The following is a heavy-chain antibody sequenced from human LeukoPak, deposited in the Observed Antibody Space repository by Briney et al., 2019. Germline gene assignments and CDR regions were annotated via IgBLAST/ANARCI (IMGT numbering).Heavy chain of an antibody. Sequence: SETLSLTCTVSGGSISSLYWSWIRQSPGKGLEWIGYFRYSGSTNYKPSLKSRVTISVDTSKNQFSLRLSSVTAADTAVYYCARGGYYDSSGYYNWYLDLWGRGTLVTVSS. CDR2: FRYSGST. CDR3: ARGGYYDSSGYYNWYLDL. D-gene: IGHD3-22*01. J-gene: IGHJ2*01. V-gene: IGHV4-59*01. CDR1: GGSISSLY.